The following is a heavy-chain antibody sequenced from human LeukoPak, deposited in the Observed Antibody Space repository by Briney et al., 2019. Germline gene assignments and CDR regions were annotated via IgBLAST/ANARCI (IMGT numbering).Heavy chain of an antibody. V-gene: IGHV4-39*01. Sequence: SETLSLTCIVSGGSINSYYWGWIRQPPGKGLEWIGSIYYSGSTYYNPSLKSRVTISVDTSKNQFSLKLSSVTAADTAVYYCARIVGASDYWGQGTLVTVSS. J-gene: IGHJ4*02. CDR1: GGSINSYY. CDR3: ARIVGASDY. CDR2: IYYSGST. D-gene: IGHD1-26*01.